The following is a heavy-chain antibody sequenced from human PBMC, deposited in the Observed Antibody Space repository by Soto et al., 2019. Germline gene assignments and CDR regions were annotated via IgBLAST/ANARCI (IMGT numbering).Heavy chain of an antibody. J-gene: IGHJ4*02. CDR1: GGTFSSYA. CDR3: ARGYYGGKWSGVTHDY. CDR2: IIPIFGTA. Sequence: QVQLVQSGAEVKKPGSSVKVSCKASGGTFSSYAISWVRQAPGQGLEWMGGIIPIFGTANYAQKFQGRVTITADESTSTADMELSSLRSEDTAVYYCARGYYGGKWSGVTHDYWGQGTLVTVSS. V-gene: IGHV1-69*01. D-gene: IGHD4-17*01.